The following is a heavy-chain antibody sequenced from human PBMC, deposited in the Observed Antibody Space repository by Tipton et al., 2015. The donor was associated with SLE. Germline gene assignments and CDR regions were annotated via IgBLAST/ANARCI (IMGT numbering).Heavy chain of an antibody. D-gene: IGHD1-14*01. V-gene: IGHV3-33*06. CDR3: AKDSGPNQFDP. CDR2: IWYDGSNT. J-gene: IGHJ5*02. Sequence: SGLTFSNYGMHWVRQAPGKGLEWVAVIWYDGSNTYYGDSVKGRFTISRDNSKNTLYLQMNSLRAEDTAVYYCAKDSGPNQFDPWGQGTLVTVSS. CDR1: GLTFSNYG.